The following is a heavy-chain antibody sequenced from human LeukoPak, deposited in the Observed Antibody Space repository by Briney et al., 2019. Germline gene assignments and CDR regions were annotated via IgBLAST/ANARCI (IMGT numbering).Heavy chain of an antibody. D-gene: IGHD1-26*01. V-gene: IGHV3-7*01. CDR3: ARQRGRNSGSYFGYFDY. CDR2: IKQDGSEK. J-gene: IGHJ4*02. Sequence: GGPLRLSCAASGFTFSSYWMSWVRQAPGKGLEWVANIKQDGSEKYYVDSVKGRFTISRDNAKNSLYLQMNSLRAEDTAVYYCARQRGRNSGSYFGYFDYWGQGTLVTVSS. CDR1: GFTFSSYW.